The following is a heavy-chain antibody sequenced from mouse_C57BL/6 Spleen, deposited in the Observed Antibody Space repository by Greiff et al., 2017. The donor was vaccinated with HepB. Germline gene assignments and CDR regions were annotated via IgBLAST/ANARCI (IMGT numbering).Heavy chain of an antibody. CDR3: ASPHYYGNSVFDY. CDR2: IDPNSGGT. V-gene: IGHV1-72*01. J-gene: IGHJ2*01. CDR1: GYTFTSYW. D-gene: IGHD2-1*01. Sequence: VKLQQPGAELVKPGASVKLSCKASGYTFTSYWMHWVKQRPGRGLEWIGRIDPNSGGTKYNEKFKSKATLTVDKPSSTAYMQLSSLTSEDSAVYYCASPHYYGNSVFDYWGQGTTLTVSS.